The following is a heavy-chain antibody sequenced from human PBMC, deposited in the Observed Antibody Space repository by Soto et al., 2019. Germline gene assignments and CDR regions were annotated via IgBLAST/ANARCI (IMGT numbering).Heavy chain of an antibody. CDR1: GFNFKNYD. J-gene: IGHJ5*02. Sequence: TGGSLRLSCAASGFNFKNYDVNWVRQAPGKGLEWVAGISGSGDSTYYGDSVRGRFTISRDNSLHTVYLQMDGLRADDTAIYYCAKSPAAATLNWFDPWGQGSLVTVSS. V-gene: IGHV3-23*01. D-gene: IGHD2-2*01. CDR3: AKSPAAATLNWFDP. CDR2: ISGSGDST.